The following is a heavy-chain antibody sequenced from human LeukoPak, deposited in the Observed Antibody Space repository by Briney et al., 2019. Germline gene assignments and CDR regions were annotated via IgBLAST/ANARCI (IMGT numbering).Heavy chain of an antibody. Sequence: PGGSLRLSCAASGFTFSSYSMNWVRQAPGKGLEWVSSISSSSSYLYYADSVKGRFTISRDNAKNTLYLQMNSLRAEDTAVYYCARDRPGCSVGSCFSVFDYWGQGTLVTVSS. CDR1: GFTFSSYS. V-gene: IGHV3-21*01. J-gene: IGHJ4*02. CDR2: ISSSSSYL. CDR3: ARDRPGCSVGSCFSVFDY. D-gene: IGHD2-15*01.